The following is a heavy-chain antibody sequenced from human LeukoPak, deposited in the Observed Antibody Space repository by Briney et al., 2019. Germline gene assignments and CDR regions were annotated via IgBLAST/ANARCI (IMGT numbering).Heavy chain of an antibody. V-gene: IGHV3-74*01. CDR2: TNSDGRST. D-gene: IGHD5-18*01. CDR3: TRGGAYSSGAIDY. J-gene: IGHJ4*02. CDR1: GFTFSSYW. Sequence: GGSLRLSCAASGFTFSSYWMHWVRQAPGKGLVWVSRTNSDGRSTTYADSVKGRLTISRDNAKNTLYLQMNSLRAEDTAVYYCTRGGAYSSGAIDYRGQGTLVTVSS.